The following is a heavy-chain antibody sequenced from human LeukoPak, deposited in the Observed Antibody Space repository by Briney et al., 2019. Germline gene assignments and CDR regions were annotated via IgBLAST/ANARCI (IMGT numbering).Heavy chain of an antibody. V-gene: IGHV3-23*01. D-gene: IGHD6-13*01. J-gene: IGHJ4*02. CDR2: ISGSGGNT. CDR1: GFTFSSYA. CDR3: AKGPKQQLVGSRGHYFDY. Sequence: PGGSLRLSCAASGFTFSSYAMSWVRQAPGKGLEWVSAISGSGGNTYYADSVKGRFTMSRDNSKNTLYLQLNSLRAEDTAVYYCAKGPKQQLVGSRGHYFDYWGQGTLVTVSS.